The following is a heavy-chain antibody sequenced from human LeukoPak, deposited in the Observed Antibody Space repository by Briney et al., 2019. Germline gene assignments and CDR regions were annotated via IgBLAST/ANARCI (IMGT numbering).Heavy chain of an antibody. CDR2: ISSSGSTI. J-gene: IGHJ6*04. D-gene: IGHD6-19*01. CDR1: GFTFSSYE. CDR3: ARARSSGWFKNYYGMDV. V-gene: IGHV3-48*03. Sequence: GGSLRLSCAASGFTFSSYEMNWVRQAPGKGLEWVSYISSSGSTIYYADSVKGRFTISRDNAKNSLYLQMNSLRAEDTAVYYCARARSSGWFKNYYGMDVWGKGTTVTVSS.